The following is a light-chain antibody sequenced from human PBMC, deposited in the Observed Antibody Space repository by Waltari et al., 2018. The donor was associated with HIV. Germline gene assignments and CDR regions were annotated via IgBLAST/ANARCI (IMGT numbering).Light chain of an antibody. CDR1: RSNIGSNT. CDR2: SNN. Sequence: QSVLTQPPSASGTPGQRVTISCSGSRSNIGSNTVSWYQQRPGTAPKLFIYSNNQRPSGVPYRFSGSKSGTSASLDISGLQSEDEADYYCAAWDDSLNGWVFGGGTKLTVV. J-gene: IGLJ3*02. V-gene: IGLV1-44*01. CDR3: AAWDDSLNGWV.